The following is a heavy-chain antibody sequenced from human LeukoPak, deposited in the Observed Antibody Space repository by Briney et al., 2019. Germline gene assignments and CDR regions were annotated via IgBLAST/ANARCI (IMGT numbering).Heavy chain of an antibody. CDR3: ATYSSGWYRSTDY. CDR1: GYSFTSYW. V-gene: IGHV5-10-1*01. D-gene: IGHD6-19*01. Sequence: GESLKISCKGSGYSFTSYWISRVRQMPGKGLEWMGRIDPSDSYTNYSPSFQGHVTISADKSISTAYLQWSSLKASDTATYYCATYSSGWYRSTDYWGQGTLVTVS. CDR2: IDPSDSYT. J-gene: IGHJ4*02.